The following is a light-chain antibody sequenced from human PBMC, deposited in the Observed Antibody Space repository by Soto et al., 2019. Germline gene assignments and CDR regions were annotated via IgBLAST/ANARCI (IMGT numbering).Light chain of an antibody. J-gene: IGKJ5*01. CDR3: QQRQYWPPIT. Sequence: EILMTQSASPLSVSPGERATLTCGASQSVSSNLAWYQQKPGQAPRLLIYGASTRATGITARFSGSGSGTEFTITISSLQSEDFAVYYCQQRQYWPPITFGQGTRLRL. CDR2: GAS. CDR1: QSVSSN. V-gene: IGKV3-15*01.